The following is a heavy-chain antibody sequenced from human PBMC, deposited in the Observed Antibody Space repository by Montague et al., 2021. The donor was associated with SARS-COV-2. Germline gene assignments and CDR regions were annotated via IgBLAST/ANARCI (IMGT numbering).Heavy chain of an antibody. CDR2: IYTSGST. CDR3: ARESGSPTYYFYYGVDV. Sequence: TLSLTCTVSGGSISSGNYYWSWIRQPAGKGLEWIGHIYTSGSTNYNPSLKSRVTISVHTSNNQFSLKLSSVTAADTAVHYCARESGSPTYYFYYGVDVWGQGATVTVSS. V-gene: IGHV4-61*09. J-gene: IGHJ6*02. CDR1: GGSISSGNYY. D-gene: IGHD1-26*01.